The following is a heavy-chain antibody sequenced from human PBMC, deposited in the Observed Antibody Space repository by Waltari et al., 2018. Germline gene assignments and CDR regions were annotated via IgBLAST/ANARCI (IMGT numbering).Heavy chain of an antibody. CDR3: ARVRVLLLPLLILDY. V-gene: IGHV1-2*06. CDR1: GYTFTGYY. CDR2: INPNSGGT. Sequence: QVQLVQSGAEVKKPGASVKVSCKASGYTFTGYYMHWVRQAPGQGIEWRLRINPNSGGTNYAHKFQGMVTMTRDTSISTAYMELSRLRSDDTAVYYCARVRVLLLPLLILDYWGQGTLVTVSS. D-gene: IGHD2-8*01. J-gene: IGHJ4*02.